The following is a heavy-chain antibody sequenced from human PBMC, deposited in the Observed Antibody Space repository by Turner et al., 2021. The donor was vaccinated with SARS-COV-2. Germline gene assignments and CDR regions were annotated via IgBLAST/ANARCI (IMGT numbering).Heavy chain of an antibody. CDR3: AAATPQTYYYYYGMDV. D-gene: IGHD1-1*01. CDR2: ISYDGSNK. Sequence: QVQLVESGGGVVQPGRSLRLSCAASGFTFSSHGMHWVRQAPGKGLEWVAVISYDGSNKYYADSVKGRFTISRDNSKNTLYLQMNSLGAEDTAVYYCAAATPQTYYYYYGMDVWGQGTTVTVSS. J-gene: IGHJ6*02. CDR1: GFTFSSHG. V-gene: IGHV3-30*03.